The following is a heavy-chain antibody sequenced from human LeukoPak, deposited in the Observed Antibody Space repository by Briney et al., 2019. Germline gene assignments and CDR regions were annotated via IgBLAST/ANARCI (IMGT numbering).Heavy chain of an antibody. J-gene: IGHJ4*02. D-gene: IGHD2-2*01. Sequence: SETLSLTCTVSGGSISSYYWSWIRQPPGKGLEWFAYIYYSGSTNYNPSLKSRVTISVDTSKNQFSLKLSSVTAADTAVYYCAREVDQLLSSYFDYWGQGTLVTVSS. CDR2: IYYSGST. CDR3: AREVDQLLSSYFDY. CDR1: GGSISSYY. V-gene: IGHV4-59*01.